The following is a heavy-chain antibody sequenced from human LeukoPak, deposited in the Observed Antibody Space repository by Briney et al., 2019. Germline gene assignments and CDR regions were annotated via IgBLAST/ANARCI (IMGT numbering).Heavy chain of an antibody. D-gene: IGHD3-10*01. CDR3: AKASGRVYYYYMDV. Sequence: GGSLRLTCAASGFTFDDYAMHWVRQAPGKGLEWVSGISWNSGSIGYADSVKGRLTISRDNAKNSLYLQMNSLRAEDMALYYCAKASGRVYYYYMDVWGKGTTVTVSS. CDR2: ISWNSGSI. J-gene: IGHJ6*03. V-gene: IGHV3-9*03. CDR1: GFTFDDYA.